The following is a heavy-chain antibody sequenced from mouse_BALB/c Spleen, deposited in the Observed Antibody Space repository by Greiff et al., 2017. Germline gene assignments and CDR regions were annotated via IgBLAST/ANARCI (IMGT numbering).Heavy chain of an antibody. Sequence: QVQLQQSGAELARPGASVKLSCKASGYTFTDYYINWVKQRTGQGLEWIGEIYPGSGNTYYNEKFKGKATLTADKSSSTAYMQLSSLTSEDSAVYFCARWLPAFAYGGQGTLVTVSA. CDR1: GYTFTDYY. CDR2: IYPGSGNT. V-gene: IGHV1-77*01. J-gene: IGHJ3*01. D-gene: IGHD1-2*01. CDR3: ARWLPAFAY.